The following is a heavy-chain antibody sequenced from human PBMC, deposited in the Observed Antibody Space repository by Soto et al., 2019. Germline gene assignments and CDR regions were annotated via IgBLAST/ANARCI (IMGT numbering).Heavy chain of an antibody. J-gene: IGHJ6*03. CDR1: GYTFTSYD. D-gene: IGHD2-15*01. Sequence: ASVKVSCKASGYTFTSYDINWVRQATGQGLEWMGWMNPNSGNTGYAQKLQGRVTMTRNTSISTAYMELSSLRSEDTAVYYCAGVFFSATRALYYYSYYMDVWGKGTTVTVSS. V-gene: IGHV1-8*01. CDR2: MNPNSGNT. CDR3: AGVFFSATRALYYYSYYMDV.